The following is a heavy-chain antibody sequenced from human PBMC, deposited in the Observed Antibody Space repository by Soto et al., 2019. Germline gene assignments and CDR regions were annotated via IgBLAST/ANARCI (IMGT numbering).Heavy chain of an antibody. CDR2: ISGSGGST. V-gene: IGHV3-23*01. J-gene: IGHJ4*02. Sequence: PGGSLRLSCAASGFTFSSYAMSWVRQAPGKGLEWVSAISGSGGSTYYADSVKGRFTISRDNSKNTLYLQMNSLRAEDTAVYYCAKPQSYYYGSGSYYNPYYFDYWGQGTLVTVSS. CDR3: AKPQSYYYGSGSYYNPYYFDY. CDR1: GFTFSSYA. D-gene: IGHD3-10*01.